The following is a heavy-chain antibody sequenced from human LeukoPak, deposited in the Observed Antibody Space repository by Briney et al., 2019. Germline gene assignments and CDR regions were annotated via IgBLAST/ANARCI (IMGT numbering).Heavy chain of an antibody. CDR1: GGTFSSYA. D-gene: IGHD1-20*01. V-gene: IGHV1-69*04. CDR2: IIPILGIA. J-gene: IGHJ6*02. Sequence: SVKVSCKASGGTFSSYAISWVRQAPGQGLEWMGRIIPILGIANYAQKFQGRITITADKSTSTAYMELSSLRSEDTAVYYCARLDNWNYYYYGMDVWGQGTTVTVSS. CDR3: ARLDNWNYYYYGMDV.